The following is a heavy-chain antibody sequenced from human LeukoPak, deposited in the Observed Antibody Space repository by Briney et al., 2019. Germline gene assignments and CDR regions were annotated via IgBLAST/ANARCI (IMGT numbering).Heavy chain of an antibody. CDR2: IHYSGST. J-gene: IGHJ5*02. V-gene: IGHV4-59*08. CDR3: ARLHSARAEEFDP. CDR1: GGSINGYY. D-gene: IGHD2-15*01. Sequence: SETLSLTCSVSGGSINGYYWSWIRQSPGKGLEWVGYIHYSGSTNYNPSLRSRVTMSVDMSKNQFSVNLTSVTAADTAVYYCARLHSARAEEFDPWGQGTLVTVSS.